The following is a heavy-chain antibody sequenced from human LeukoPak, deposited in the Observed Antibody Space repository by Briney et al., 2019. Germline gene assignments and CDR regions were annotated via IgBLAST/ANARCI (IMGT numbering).Heavy chain of an antibody. CDR2: IYTTGGT. CDR1: GGSISSCY. CDR3: ARGGHFFDV. J-gene: IGHJ6*03. Sequence: SETLSLTCTVSGGSISSCYWSWLRQPAGKGLECLGVIYTTGGTNYNPSLKSRVTVSRDTSKNQFSLKLTSVTAADTAVYYCARGGHFFDVWGKGTTVTVSS. D-gene: IGHD3-16*01. V-gene: IGHV4-4*07.